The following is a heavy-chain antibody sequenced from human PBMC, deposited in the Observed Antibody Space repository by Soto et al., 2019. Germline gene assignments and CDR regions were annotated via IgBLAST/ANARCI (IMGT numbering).Heavy chain of an antibody. Sequence: QVKLVESGGGLAKPGGSLRLSCAASGFTLSDYYMSWIRQAPGKGLEWVSYISSSGTTIYYADSVKGRFSISRDNAKNSLYLQMNSLRAEETAVYYCARGGRGCSGGSCYPWFDPWGQGTLVTVSS. D-gene: IGHD2-15*01. J-gene: IGHJ5*02. CDR2: ISSSGTTI. CDR1: GFTLSDYY. V-gene: IGHV3-11*01. CDR3: ARGGRGCSGGSCYPWFDP.